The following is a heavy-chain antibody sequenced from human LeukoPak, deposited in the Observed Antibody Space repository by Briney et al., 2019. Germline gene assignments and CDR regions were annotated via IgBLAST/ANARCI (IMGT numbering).Heavy chain of an antibody. CDR1: GFTFSSYW. Sequence: PGGSLRLSCAASGFTFSSYWTHWVRQAPGKGLVWVSRINSDGSSTSYADSVKGRFTISRDNAKNTLYLQMNSLRAEDTAVYYCATLTAYYYYYMDVWGKGTTVTVSS. V-gene: IGHV3-74*01. CDR2: INSDGSST. CDR3: ATLTAYYYYYMDV. J-gene: IGHJ6*03. D-gene: IGHD1-14*01.